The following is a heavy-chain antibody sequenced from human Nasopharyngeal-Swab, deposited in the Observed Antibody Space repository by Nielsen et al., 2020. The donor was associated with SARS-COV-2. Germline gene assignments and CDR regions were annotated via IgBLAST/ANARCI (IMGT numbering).Heavy chain of an antibody. Sequence: ASVKVSCKVSGYTLTELSMHWVRQAPGKGLEWMGGFDPEDGETIYAQKFQGRVTMTEDTSTDTAYMELSSLRSGDTAVYYCRVVPAAMWYYYYGMDVWGQGTTVTVSS. V-gene: IGHV1-24*01. D-gene: IGHD2-2*01. CDR3: RVVPAAMWYYYYGMDV. CDR1: GYTLTELS. J-gene: IGHJ6*02. CDR2: FDPEDGET.